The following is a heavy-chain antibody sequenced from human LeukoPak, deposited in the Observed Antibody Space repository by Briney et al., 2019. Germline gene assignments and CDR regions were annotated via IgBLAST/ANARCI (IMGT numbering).Heavy chain of an antibody. J-gene: IGHJ4*02. D-gene: IGHD3-10*01. CDR2: IYSGGTT. CDR3: ARDMGFGDLMGY. Sequence: GGSLRLSCAASGFSVSSIYMSWVRHAPGKGLELVAVIYSGGTTYYADSVRGRFTISRDNSKNTLYLQMNSLRVEDTALYYCARDMGFGDLMGYWGQGTLVTVSS. CDR1: GFSVSSIY. V-gene: IGHV3-53*01.